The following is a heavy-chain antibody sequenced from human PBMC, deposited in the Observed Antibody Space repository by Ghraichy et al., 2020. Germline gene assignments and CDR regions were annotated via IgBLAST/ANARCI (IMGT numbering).Heavy chain of an antibody. J-gene: IGHJ4*02. CDR1: GGSISSGSYY. Sequence: SETLSLTCTVSGGSISSGSYYWSWIRQPAGKGLEWIGRIHTSGSTNYNPSLKSRVTISVDTSKNQFSLRLSSVTAADTAVYYCTRELAAHPRLLDWGQGTLVTVSS. CDR2: IHTSGST. D-gene: IGHD6-6*01. CDR3: TRELAAHPRLLD. V-gene: IGHV4-61*02.